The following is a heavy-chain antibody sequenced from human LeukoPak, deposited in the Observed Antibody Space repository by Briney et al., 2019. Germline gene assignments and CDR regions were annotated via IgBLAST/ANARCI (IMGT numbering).Heavy chain of an antibody. CDR1: GYTFTSYD. CDR2: MNPNSGNT. J-gene: IGHJ4*02. Sequence: ASVKVSCKASGYTFTSYDINWVRQATGQGLEWMGWMNPNSGNTGYAQKFQGRVTMTRDTSISTAYMELSRLRSDDTAVYYCARSQRKYSSGWYVVDYWGQGTLVTVSS. CDR3: ARSQRKYSSGWYVVDY. D-gene: IGHD6-19*01. V-gene: IGHV1-8*01.